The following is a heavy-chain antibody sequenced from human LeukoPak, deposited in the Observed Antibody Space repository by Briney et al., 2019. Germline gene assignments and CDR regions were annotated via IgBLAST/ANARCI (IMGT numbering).Heavy chain of an antibody. V-gene: IGHV3-20*04. D-gene: IGHD1-1*01. CDR1: GFTFDDYG. J-gene: IGHJ4*02. Sequence: GGSLRLSCAASGFTFDDYGMSWVRQAPGKGLEWVSNINRNGGNTAYADSVKGRFTISRDNAKDSLYLQMNSLRAEDTALYYCARDHGAIALTNYLDYWGQGTLVTVSS. CDR2: INRNGGNT. CDR3: ARDHGAIALTNYLDY.